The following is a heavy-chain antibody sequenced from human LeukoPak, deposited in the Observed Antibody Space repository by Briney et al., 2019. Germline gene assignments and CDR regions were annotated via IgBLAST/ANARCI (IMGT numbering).Heavy chain of an antibody. CDR1: GFTVSSNY. J-gene: IGHJ6*03. CDR2: IYSGGST. Sequence: GGSLRLSCAASGFTVSSNYMSWARQAPGKGLEWVSVIYSGGSTYYADSVKGRFTISRDNSKNTLYLQMNSLRAEDTAVYYCAGRLAARYYYYYMDVWGKGTTVTVSS. CDR3: AGRLAARYYYYYMDV. D-gene: IGHD6-6*01. V-gene: IGHV3-53*01.